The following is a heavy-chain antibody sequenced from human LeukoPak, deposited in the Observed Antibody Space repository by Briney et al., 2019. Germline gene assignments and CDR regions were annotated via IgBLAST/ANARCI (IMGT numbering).Heavy chain of an antibody. CDR3: ARYSGSHPRDYFDY. J-gene: IGHJ4*02. CDR2: IIPIFGTA. V-gene: IGHV1-69*13. CDR1: GGTFSSYA. D-gene: IGHD1-26*01. Sequence: ASVKVSWKASGGTFSSYAISWVRQAPGQGLEWMGGIIPIFGTANYAQKFQGRVTITADESTSTAYMELSSLRSEDTAVYYCARYSGSHPRDYFDYWGQGTLVTVSS.